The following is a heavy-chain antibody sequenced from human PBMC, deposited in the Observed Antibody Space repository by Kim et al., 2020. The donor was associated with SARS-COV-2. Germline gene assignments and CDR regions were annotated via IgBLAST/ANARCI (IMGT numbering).Heavy chain of an antibody. D-gene: IGHD2-8*01. CDR1: GFTFSDHY. CDR2: TRNKANSYTT. Sequence: GGSLRLSCAASGFTFSDHYMDWVRQAPGKGLEWVGRTRNKANSYTTEYAASVKGRFTISRDDSKNSLYLQINSLKTEDTAVYYCASVYATTGYFDLWGRGTLVTVSS. J-gene: IGHJ2*01. V-gene: IGHV3-72*01. CDR3: ASVYATTGYFDL.